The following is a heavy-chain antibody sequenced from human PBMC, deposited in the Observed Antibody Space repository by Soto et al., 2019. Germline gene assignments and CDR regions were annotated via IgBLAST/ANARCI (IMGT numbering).Heavy chain of an antibody. CDR2: IIPTFGTA. Sequence: GASVKVSCKASGGTFSSYAISWVRQAPGQGLEWMGGIIPTFGTANYAQKFQGRVTITADESTSTAYMELSSLRSEHTAAYSRPRDRKSIFGVVSHYYYGMDVWGQGTTVTVSS. CDR1: GGTFSSYA. V-gene: IGHV1-69*13. J-gene: IGHJ6*02. D-gene: IGHD3-3*01. CDR3: PRDRKSIFGVVSHYYYGMDV.